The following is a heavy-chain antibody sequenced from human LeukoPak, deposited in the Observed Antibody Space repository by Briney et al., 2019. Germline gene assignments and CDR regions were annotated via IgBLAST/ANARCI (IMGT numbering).Heavy chain of an antibody. Sequence: GASVKVSCKASGYNFTGYYMHWVRQAPGQGLEWMGWINPNSGGTNYAQKFQGRVTMTRDTSISTAYMELSRLRSDDTAVYYCAREQILGYCSGGSCYGSPGGVDYWGQGTLVTVSS. D-gene: IGHD2-15*01. CDR2: INPNSGGT. V-gene: IGHV1-2*02. CDR1: GYNFTGYY. J-gene: IGHJ4*02. CDR3: AREQILGYCSGGSCYGSPGGVDY.